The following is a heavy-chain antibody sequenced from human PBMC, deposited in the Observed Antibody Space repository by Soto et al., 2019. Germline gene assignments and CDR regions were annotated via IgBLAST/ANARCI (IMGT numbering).Heavy chain of an antibody. V-gene: IGHV1-69*02. D-gene: IGHD1-26*01. J-gene: IGHJ4*02. CDR2: IVPMLGIT. CDR1: GGTSTIYT. CDR3: ATEKYGAGRVGVYY. Sequence: QVPLVQSGAEVKKPGSSVKVSCAASGGTSTIYTITWVRQAPGQGLVWMGRIVPMLGITNYARNFQGRVTFTADNSAGTAYMELSSLRFDDTAVYYCATEKYGAGRVGVYYWGQGTQVTVSS.